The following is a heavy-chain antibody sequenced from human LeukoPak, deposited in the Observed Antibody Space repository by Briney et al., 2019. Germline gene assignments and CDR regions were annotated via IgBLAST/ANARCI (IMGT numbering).Heavy chain of an antibody. CDR2: IKQDGSEK. V-gene: IGHV3-7*01. CDR3: AREISSWYRTEGRFDP. CDR1: GFTFNNYW. Sequence: PGGSLRLSCAASGFTFNNYWMTWVRQAPGKGLEWVANIKQDGSEKSYVDSVQGRFTISRDNAKNSLYLQMNSLRADDTAVYYCAREISSWYRTEGRFDPWGQGTLVTVSS. J-gene: IGHJ5*02. D-gene: IGHD6-13*01.